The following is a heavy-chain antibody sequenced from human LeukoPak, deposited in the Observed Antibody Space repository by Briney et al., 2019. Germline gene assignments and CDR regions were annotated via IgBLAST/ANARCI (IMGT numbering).Heavy chain of an antibody. V-gene: IGHV3-7*01. CDR1: GFTFSSYW. CDR3: GRGGPMVRGVSNY. CDR2: IRQDGSVQ. D-gene: IGHD3-10*01. Sequence: GGSLRLSCAASGFTFSSYWMSRVRQAPGKGLEWVANIRQDGSVQNYVDSVKGRFTISRDNPKNSVYLQMSSLRAEDTAVYYCGRGGPMVRGVSNYWGQGTLVTVSS. J-gene: IGHJ4*02.